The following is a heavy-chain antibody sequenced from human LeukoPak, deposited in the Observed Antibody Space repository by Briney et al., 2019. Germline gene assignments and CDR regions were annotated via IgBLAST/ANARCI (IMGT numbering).Heavy chain of an antibody. J-gene: IGHJ6*03. D-gene: IGHD5-12*01. CDR1: GFTFSSYA. CDR3: AKAGNERGYSGYDYYYYYYYMDI. CDR2: ISGSGGST. V-gene: IGHV3-23*01. Sequence: QPGGSLRLSCAASGFTFSSYAMSWVRQAPGKGLEWVSAISGSGGSTYYADSVKGRFTISRDNSKNTLYLQMNSLRAEDTAVYYCAKAGNERGYSGYDYYYYYYYMDIWGKGTTVTVSS.